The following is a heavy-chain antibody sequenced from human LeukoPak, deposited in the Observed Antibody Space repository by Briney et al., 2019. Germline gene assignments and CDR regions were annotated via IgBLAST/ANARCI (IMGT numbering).Heavy chain of an antibody. J-gene: IGHJ4*02. CDR2: VNPSSGVT. CDR1: GYTFTTYD. CDR3: ARTPSDFDY. V-gene: IGHV1-8*01. Sequence: ASVKVSCKAFGYTFTTYDINWVRQATGQGLEWMGWVNPSSGVTRYAQKFQGRVTMTRNTSISTAYMELSSLRSEDTAVYYCARTPSDFDYWGQGTLVTVSS.